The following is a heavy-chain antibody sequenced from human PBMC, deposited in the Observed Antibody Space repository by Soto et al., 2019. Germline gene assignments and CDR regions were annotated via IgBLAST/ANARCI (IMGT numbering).Heavy chain of an antibody. CDR3: VRDHDFAFAT. CDR1: GFTFSDNP. CDR2: IRSDGTTI. V-gene: IGHV3-48*02. Sequence: GGSLRLSCAASGFTFSDNPMNWVRLAPGKGLEWVSHIRSDGTTIYYADSVKGRFTISRDNAKNSLYLHMNSLRDEDTAIYYCVRDHDFAFATWGQGTLVTVSS. J-gene: IGHJ5*02. D-gene: IGHD3-3*02.